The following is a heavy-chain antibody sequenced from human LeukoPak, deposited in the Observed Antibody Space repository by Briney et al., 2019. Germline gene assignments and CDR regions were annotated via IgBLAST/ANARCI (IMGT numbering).Heavy chain of an antibody. CDR1: GGSFSGYY. Sequence: SETLSLTCAVYGGSFSGYYWSWIRQPPGKGLEWIGEINHSGSTNYNPSLKSRVTISVDTSKNQFSLKLSSVTAADTAVYYCARGIAAAADKAPGYWGQGTLVTVSS. J-gene: IGHJ4*02. CDR2: INHSGST. D-gene: IGHD6-13*01. CDR3: ARGIAAAADKAPGY. V-gene: IGHV4-34*01.